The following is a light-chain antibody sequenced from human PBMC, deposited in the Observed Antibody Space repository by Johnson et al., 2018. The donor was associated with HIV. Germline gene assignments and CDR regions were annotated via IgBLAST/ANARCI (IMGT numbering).Light chain of an antibody. Sequence: QSVLTQPPSVSAAPGEKVNISCSGSSSNIENDYVSWYKQLPGTAPKLLIYDNNKRPSGIPDRFSGSKSGTSATLGITGLQTGDEGDYFCGAWDSSLSAYVFGTGTKVTVL. J-gene: IGLJ1*01. CDR3: GAWDSSLSAYV. V-gene: IGLV1-51*01. CDR2: DNN. CDR1: SSNIENDY.